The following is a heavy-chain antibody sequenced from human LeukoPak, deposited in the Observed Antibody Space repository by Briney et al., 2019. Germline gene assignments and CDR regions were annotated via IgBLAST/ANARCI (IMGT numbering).Heavy chain of an antibody. CDR1: GFTVSSDY. CDR3: ASFGWLDP. V-gene: IGHV3-66*01. D-gene: IGHD3-10*01. J-gene: IGHJ5*02. CDR2: IYSDGDT. Sequence: GGSLRLSCAASGFTVSSDYMSWVRQAPGEGLEWVSVIYSDGDTYYADSVKGRFTISRDNSRNTLYLQMNSLRAEDTAVYYCASFGWLDPWGQGTLVTVSS.